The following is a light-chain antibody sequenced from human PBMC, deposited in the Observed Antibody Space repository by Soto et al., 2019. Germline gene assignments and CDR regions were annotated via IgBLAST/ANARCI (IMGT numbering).Light chain of an antibody. J-gene: IGKJ3*01. CDR1: QGIGNY. CDR3: QKYSSVPV. V-gene: IGKV1-27*01. CDR2: AAS. Sequence: DIQMTQSPTSLSASVGDRVTITCRASQGIGNYVAWYQQIPGKAPKLLIYAASTLQSGVPSRFSGSGSGTDFTLIINGLQPEDVATYSCQKYSSVPVFGPGTKVEIK.